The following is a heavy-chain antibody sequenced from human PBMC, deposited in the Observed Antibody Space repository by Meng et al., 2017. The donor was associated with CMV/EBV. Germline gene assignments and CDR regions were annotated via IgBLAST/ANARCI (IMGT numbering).Heavy chain of an antibody. D-gene: IGHD6-19*01. CDR2: INSDGSST. CDR1: GFTFSSYW. J-gene: IGHJ4*02. CDR3: ARAVAGNFDY. V-gene: IGHV3-74*01. Sequence: GESLKISCAASGFTFSSYWMHWVRQAPGKGLVWVSRINSDGSSTSYADSVKGRFTISRDNAKNSLYLQMNSLRAEDTAVYYCARAVAGNFDYWGQGTLVTVSS.